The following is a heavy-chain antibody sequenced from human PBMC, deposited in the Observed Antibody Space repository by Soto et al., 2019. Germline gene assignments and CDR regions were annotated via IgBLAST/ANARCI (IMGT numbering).Heavy chain of an antibody. CDR2: INPNSGGT. V-gene: IGHV1-2*04. D-gene: IGHD3-16*02. CDR3: ARGIYDYIWWSYRYLDY. Sequence: ASVKVSCKASGYTFTGYYMHWVRQAPGQGLEWMGWINPNSGGTNYAQKFQGWVTMTRDTSISTAYMELSRLRSDDTAVYYCARGIYDYIWWSYRYLDYWGQGTLVTVSS. CDR1: GYTFTGYY. J-gene: IGHJ4*02.